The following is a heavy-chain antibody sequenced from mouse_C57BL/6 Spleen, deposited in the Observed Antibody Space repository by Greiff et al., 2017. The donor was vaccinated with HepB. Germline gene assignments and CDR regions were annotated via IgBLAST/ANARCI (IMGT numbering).Heavy chain of an antibody. CDR1: GYAFTNYL. CDR2: INPGSGGT. J-gene: IGHJ3*01. Sequence: QVQLKQSGAELVRPGTSVKVSCKASGYAFTNYLIEWVKQRPGQGLEWIGVINPGSGGTNYNEKFKGKATLTADKSSSTAYMQLSRLTSEDSAVYFCARWGDYDGFAYWGQGTLVTVSA. V-gene: IGHV1-54*01. D-gene: IGHD2-4*01. CDR3: ARWGDYDGFAY.